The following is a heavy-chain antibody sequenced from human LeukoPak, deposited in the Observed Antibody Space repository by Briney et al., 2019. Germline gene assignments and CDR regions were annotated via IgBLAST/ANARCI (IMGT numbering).Heavy chain of an antibody. V-gene: IGHV4-59*12. CDR3: ARDRRVSDYYYYYMDV. Sequence: SETLSLTCSVSGGSISSYYWRWIRQPPGKGREWIGYIYYSGSTNYNPSLKSRVTISVDKSKNQFSLKLSSVTAADTAVYYCARDRRVSDYYYYYMDVWGKGTTVTVSS. J-gene: IGHJ6*03. CDR1: GGSISSYY. CDR2: IYYSGST.